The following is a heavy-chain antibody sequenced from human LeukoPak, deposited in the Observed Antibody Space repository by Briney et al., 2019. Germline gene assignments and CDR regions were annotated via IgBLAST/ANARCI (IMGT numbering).Heavy chain of an antibody. D-gene: IGHD6-13*01. J-gene: IGHJ6*03. CDR2: IYYSGST. V-gene: IGHV4-59*01. CDR3: ARDGIAAAGRPPYYYYYMDV. Sequence: SETLSLTCTVSGGSISSYYWSWIRQPPGKGLEWIGYIYYSGSTNYNPSLKSRVTITVDTSKNQFSLKLSSVTAADTAVYYCARDGIAAAGRPPYYYYYMDVWGKGTTVTISS. CDR1: GGSISSYY.